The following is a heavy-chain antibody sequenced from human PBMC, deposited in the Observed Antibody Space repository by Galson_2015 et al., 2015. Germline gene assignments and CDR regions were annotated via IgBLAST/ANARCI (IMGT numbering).Heavy chain of an antibody. V-gene: IGHV4-38-2*01. D-gene: IGHD1-26*01. Sequence: ETLSLTCAVSGYSIRSGYYWGWIRQPPGKGLEWIGRFYHSGSTYYNPSLKSPVTISEDTSKNQFSLKLSSVTAADTALYYCARWSGSYENFDYWGQGTLVTVSS. CDR1: GYSIRSGYY. CDR2: FYHSGST. CDR3: ARWSGSYENFDY. J-gene: IGHJ4*02.